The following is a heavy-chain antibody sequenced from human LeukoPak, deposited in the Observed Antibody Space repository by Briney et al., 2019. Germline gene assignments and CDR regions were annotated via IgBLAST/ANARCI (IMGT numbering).Heavy chain of an antibody. CDR2: IKSKTDGGTT. CDR3: TTEAYYDFWSGYYNSY. J-gene: IGHJ4*02. D-gene: IGHD3-3*01. CDR1: GFTFSNAW. Sequence: PGGSLRLSCAASGFTFSNAWMSWVRQAPGKGLEWVGRIKSKTDGGTTDYAEPVKGRFTISRDDSKNTLYLQMNSLKTEDTAVYYCTTEAYYDFWSGYYNSYWGQGTLVTVSS. V-gene: IGHV3-15*01.